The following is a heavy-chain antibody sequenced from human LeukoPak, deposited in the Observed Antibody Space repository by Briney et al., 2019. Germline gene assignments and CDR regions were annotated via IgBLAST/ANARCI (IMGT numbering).Heavy chain of an antibody. CDR3: ARDLLLRGLDY. CDR2: IFHSGST. J-gene: IGHJ4*02. V-gene: IGHV4-59*01. D-gene: IGHD2-15*01. Sequence: AWETLSLTCTVSGYSITSYYWSWVRQPPGKGLEWIGYIFHSGSTNYNPSLKSRVTISVDTSKNQFSLRLSSVTAADTAVYYCARDLLLRGLDYWGQGTLVTVSS. CDR1: GYSITSYY.